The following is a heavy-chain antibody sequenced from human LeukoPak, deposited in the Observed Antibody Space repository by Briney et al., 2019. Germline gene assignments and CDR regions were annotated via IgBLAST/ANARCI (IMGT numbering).Heavy chain of an antibody. CDR1: GFSLSTSGVG. CDR2: IYWDDDK. V-gene: IGHV2-5*02. J-gene: IGHJ4*02. CDR3: AHRHSGIYFDY. Sequence: ESGPTLVKPTQTLTLTCTFSGFSLSTSGVGVGWIRQPPGKALEWLALIYWDDDKRYSPPLKSRLTITKDTSKNQVVLTMTNMDPVDTAIYYCAHRHSGIYFDYWGQGTLVTVSS. D-gene: IGHD6-13*01.